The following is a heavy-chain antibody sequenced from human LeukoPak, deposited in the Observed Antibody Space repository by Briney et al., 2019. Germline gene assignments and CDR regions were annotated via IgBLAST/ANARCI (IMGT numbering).Heavy chain of an antibody. J-gene: IGHJ4*02. V-gene: IGHV4-31*03. D-gene: IGHD6-13*01. CDR2: IYYSGST. CDR1: GGSISSGGYY. Sequence: PSETLSLTCTVFGGSISSGGYYWSWIRQHPGKGLEWIGYIYYSGSTYYNPSLKSRVTISVDTSKNQFSLKLSSVTAADTAVYYCARHHSSSWYAYWGQGTLVTVSS. CDR3: ARHHSSSWYAY.